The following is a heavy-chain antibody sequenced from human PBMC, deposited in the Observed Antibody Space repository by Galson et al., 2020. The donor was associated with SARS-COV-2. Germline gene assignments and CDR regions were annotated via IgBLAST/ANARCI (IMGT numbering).Heavy chain of an antibody. CDR3: ARDWGGAVY. Sequence: GGSLRLSCAASGFTFSSYAMHWVRQAPGKGLEYVSAISSNGGSTYYANSVKGRFTISRDNSKNTLYLQMGSLRAEYMAVYYCARDWGGAVYWGQGTLVTVSS. CDR1: GFTFSSYA. V-gene: IGHV3-64*01. J-gene: IGHJ4*02. D-gene: IGHD3-10*01. CDR2: ISSNGGST.